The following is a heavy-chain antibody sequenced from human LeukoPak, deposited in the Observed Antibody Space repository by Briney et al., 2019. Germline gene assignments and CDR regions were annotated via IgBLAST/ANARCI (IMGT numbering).Heavy chain of an antibody. CDR3: ARHRIHSLDY. Sequence: GRSLRLSCEASGFTFSSYWMTWVRQAPGKGLEWVANIVQDGGEKHYVDSVKGRFTISRDNAKNSLYLQMNSLRDEDTAVYYCARHRIHSLDYWGQGTLVTVSS. CDR2: IVQDGGEK. V-gene: IGHV3-7*01. CDR1: GFTFSSYW. J-gene: IGHJ4*02.